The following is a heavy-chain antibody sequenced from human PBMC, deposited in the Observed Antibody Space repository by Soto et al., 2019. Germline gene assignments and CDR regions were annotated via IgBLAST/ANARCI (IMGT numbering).Heavy chain of an antibody. CDR3: VRGSKNIYAMDV. V-gene: IGHV3-74*01. CDR1: GFAFSTYW. J-gene: IGHJ6*02. Sequence: GGSLRLSCAASGFAFSTYWMHWVRQAPGKGLLWVSRIKFDGSTTYYADSVKGRFTISRDDAKNTLFLQMNGLRVNDTAVYYCVRGSKNIYAMDVWGQGPTVTVSS. D-gene: IGHD2-15*01. CDR2: IKFDGSTT.